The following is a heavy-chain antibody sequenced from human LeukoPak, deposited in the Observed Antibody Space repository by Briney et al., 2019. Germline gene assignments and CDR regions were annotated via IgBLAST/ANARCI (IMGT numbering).Heavy chain of an antibody. Sequence: GGTLRLSCSASGFSFSNYNMNWVRQAPGKGLEWISYISYSSRTTHYADSLKGRFTISRDNAANSLYLQMNSLRAEDTAVYCCARGQVYYVSSGYHFDYWGQGTLVTVSS. CDR3: ARGQVYYVSSGYHFDY. J-gene: IGHJ4*02. CDR1: GFSFSNYN. CDR2: ISYSSRTT. D-gene: IGHD3-22*01. V-gene: IGHV3-48*01.